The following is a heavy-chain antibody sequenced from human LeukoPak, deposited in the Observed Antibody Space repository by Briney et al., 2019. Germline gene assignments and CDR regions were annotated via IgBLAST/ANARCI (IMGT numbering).Heavy chain of an antibody. Sequence: GGSLRLSCAASGFTVSSNYMSWVRQAPGKGLEWVSVIYSGGSTYYADSVKGRFTISRDNSKNTLYLQMNSLRAEDTAVYYCAKDQQWLVPYYFDYWGQGTLVTVSS. CDR2: IYSGGST. J-gene: IGHJ4*02. CDR3: AKDQQWLVPYYFDY. D-gene: IGHD6-19*01. CDR1: GFTVSSNY. V-gene: IGHV3-66*01.